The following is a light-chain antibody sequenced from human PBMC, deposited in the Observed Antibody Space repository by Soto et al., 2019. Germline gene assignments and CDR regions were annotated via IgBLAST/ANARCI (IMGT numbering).Light chain of an antibody. V-gene: IGKV3-20*01. CDR1: QSVPKSY. J-gene: IGKJ1*01. CDR2: DAS. Sequence: IVLTQSPGTLSLSPGERATLSCRASQSVPKSYLAWYQQRPGQAPRLLIYDASNRATGVPDRFSGSESGTDFTLTISRLEPEDFAVYFCHQYAWSPLTFGQGTKVEIK. CDR3: HQYAWSPLT.